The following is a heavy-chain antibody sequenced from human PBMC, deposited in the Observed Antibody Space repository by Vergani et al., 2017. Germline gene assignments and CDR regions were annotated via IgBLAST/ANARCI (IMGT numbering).Heavy chain of an antibody. V-gene: IGHV4-34*01. CDR3: ARHFWSGYRHQGWFDP. J-gene: IGHJ5*02. CDR2: INHSGST. CDR1: GGSFSGYY. D-gene: IGHD3-3*02. Sequence: QVQLQQWGAGLLKPSETLSLTCAVYGGSFSGYYWSWIRQPPGKGLEWIGEINHSGSTNYNPSLKSRVTISVDTSKNQFSLKLSSVTAADTAVYYCARHFWSGYRHQGWFDPWGQGTLVTVSS.